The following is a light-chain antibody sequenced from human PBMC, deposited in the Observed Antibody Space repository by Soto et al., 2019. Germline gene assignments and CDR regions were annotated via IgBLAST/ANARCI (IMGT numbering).Light chain of an antibody. CDR3: QQYYSTPPYT. J-gene: IGKJ2*01. CDR2: WAS. CDR1: QSVLYSSNNKNY. V-gene: IGKV4-1*01. Sequence: DIVMTQSPDSLAVSLGETATINCKSSQSVLYSSNNKNYLAWYQQKPGQPPKLLIYWASTRESGVPDRFSGSGSGTDFTLTISSLQAEDVAVYDCQQYYSTPPYTFGQGTKLEIK.